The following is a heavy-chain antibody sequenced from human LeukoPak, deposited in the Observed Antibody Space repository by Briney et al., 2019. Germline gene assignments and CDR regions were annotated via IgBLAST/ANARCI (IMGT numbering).Heavy chain of an antibody. Sequence: TLSLTCTVSGGSISSGGYYWSWIRQHPGKGLEWIGYIYYSGSTYYNPSLKSRVTISVDTSKNQFSLKLSSVTAADTAVYYCARLTQLIVATSLARYFDYWGQGTLVTVSS. D-gene: IGHD5-12*01. CDR3: ARLTQLIVATSLARYFDY. J-gene: IGHJ4*02. CDR2: IYYSGST. CDR1: GGSISSGGYY. V-gene: IGHV4-31*03.